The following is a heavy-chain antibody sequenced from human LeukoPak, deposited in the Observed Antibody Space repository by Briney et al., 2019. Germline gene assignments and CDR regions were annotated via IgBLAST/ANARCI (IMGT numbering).Heavy chain of an antibody. V-gene: IGHV1-69*13. D-gene: IGHD3-10*01. CDR3: ARDRRPFGELFANFDY. J-gene: IGHJ4*02. Sequence: SVKVSCKASGYTFTSYGISWVRQAPGQGLEWMGGIIPIFGTANYAQKFQGRVTITADESTSTAYMELSSLRSEDTAVYYCARDRRPFGELFANFDYWGQGTLVTVSS. CDR2: IIPIFGTA. CDR1: GYTFTSYG.